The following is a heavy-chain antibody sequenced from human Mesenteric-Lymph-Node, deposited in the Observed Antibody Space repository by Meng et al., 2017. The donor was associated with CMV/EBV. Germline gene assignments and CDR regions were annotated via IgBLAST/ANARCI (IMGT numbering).Heavy chain of an antibody. D-gene: IGHD1-7*01. J-gene: IGHJ2*01. Sequence: SETLSLTCTVSGGSISSSSYYWGWIRQPPGKGLEWIGSIYYSGSTYYNPSLKSRVTISVDTSKNQFSLKLTSVTAADTAVYYCARTRHITGTTRYFDVWGRGTLVTVSS. V-gene: IGHV4-39*07. CDR3: ARTRHITGTTRYFDV. CDR1: GGSISSSSYY. CDR2: IYYSGST.